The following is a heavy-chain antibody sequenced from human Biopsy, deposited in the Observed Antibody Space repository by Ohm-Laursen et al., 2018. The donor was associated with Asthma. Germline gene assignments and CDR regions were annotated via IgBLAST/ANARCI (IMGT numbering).Heavy chain of an antibody. V-gene: IGHV4-30-4*02. Sequence: SDTLSLTCSVSGDSIGAGDYYWSWIRQPPGKGLEWIGYIYYSGSTSHNPSLTSRLTISVDTSKNQFSLKLTSVTAADTAVYYCARASLAARANWFDPWGQGTLVSVSS. CDR1: GDSIGAGDYY. J-gene: IGHJ5*02. D-gene: IGHD6-6*01. CDR3: ARASLAARANWFDP. CDR2: IYYSGST.